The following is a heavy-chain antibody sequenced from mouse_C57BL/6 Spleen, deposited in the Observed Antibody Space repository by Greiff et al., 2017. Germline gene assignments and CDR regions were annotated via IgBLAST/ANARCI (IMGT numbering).Heavy chain of an antibody. CDR1: GFTFSSYA. V-gene: IGHV5-4*01. CDR2: ISDGGSYT. J-gene: IGHJ3*01. Sequence: EVQGVESGGGLVKPGGSLKLSCAASGFTFSSYAMSWVRQTPEKRLEWVATISDGGSYTYSPDNVKGRFTISRDNAKNNLYLQMSHLKSEDTAMYYCATREFAYWGQGTLVTVSA. CDR3: ATREFAY.